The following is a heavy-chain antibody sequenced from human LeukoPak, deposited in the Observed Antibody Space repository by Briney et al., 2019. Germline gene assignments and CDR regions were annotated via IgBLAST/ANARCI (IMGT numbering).Heavy chain of an antibody. CDR1: GGTFSSYA. Sequence: ASVKVSCKASGGTFSSYAISWVRQAPGQGLEWMGGIIPIFGTANYAQKFQGRVTITADESTSTAYMELSSLRSEDTAVHYCARMGIAVAGQAFDPWGQGTLVTVSS. CDR3: ARMGIAVAGQAFDP. V-gene: IGHV1-69*13. J-gene: IGHJ5*02. D-gene: IGHD6-19*01. CDR2: IIPIFGTA.